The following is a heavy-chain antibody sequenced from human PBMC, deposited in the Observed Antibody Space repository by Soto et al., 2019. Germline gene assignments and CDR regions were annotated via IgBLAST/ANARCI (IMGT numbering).Heavy chain of an antibody. D-gene: IGHD6-13*01. Sequence: GGSRSLACAASGFTFSSYWMHWVRQAPGKGLVWVSRMNSDGSSITYADSVKGRFTISRDSAKNTMYLQVHSLRAEDTAVYYCAREIATTGLYYFDYWGQGTLVTVS. CDR1: GFTFSSYW. CDR2: MNSDGSSI. V-gene: IGHV3-74*01. J-gene: IGHJ4*02. CDR3: AREIATTGLYYFDY.